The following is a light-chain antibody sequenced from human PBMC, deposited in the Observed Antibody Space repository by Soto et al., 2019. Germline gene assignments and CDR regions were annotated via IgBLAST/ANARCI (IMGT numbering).Light chain of an antibody. J-gene: IGLJ1*01. CDR3: CSYAGSSTFV. CDR2: EVS. CDR1: SSDVGSYNL. V-gene: IGLV2-23*02. Sequence: QSVXTQPASGSGSPGQSITISCTGTSSDVGSYNLVSWYQQHPGKAPKLMIYEVSKRPSGVSSRFSGSKSGNTASLTISGLQAEDEADYYCCSYAGSSTFVFGTGTKVTV.